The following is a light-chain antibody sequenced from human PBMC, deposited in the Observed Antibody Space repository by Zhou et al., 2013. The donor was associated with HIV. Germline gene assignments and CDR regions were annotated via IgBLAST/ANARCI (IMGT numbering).Light chain of an antibody. J-gene: IGKJ1*01. CDR3: MQSIEHPRT. Sequence: DIVMTQSPLSLPVTPGEPASISCRSSQSLLDSGGKTYLYWYLQKAGQPPQLLINEVSNRFYGVPDRFSGSGSVTDFTLRISRVEAEDVGIYYCMQSIEHPRTFGQGTKVEIK. V-gene: IGKV2D-29*01. CDR1: QSLLDSGGKTY. CDR2: EVS.